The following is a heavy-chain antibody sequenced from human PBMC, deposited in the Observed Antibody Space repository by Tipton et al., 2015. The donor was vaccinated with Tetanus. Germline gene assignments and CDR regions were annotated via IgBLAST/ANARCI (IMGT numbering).Heavy chain of an antibody. V-gene: IGHV4-59*01. J-gene: IGHJ3*02. Sequence: TLSLTCTVSGASISTYYWSWIRQPPGKGLEWIGYIYYSGSTNYNPSLKSRVTISVDTPKNQFSLKLSSVTAADPAVCYCARDRTICSGGSCYGIPGAFDIWGQGTMVTVSS. CDR1: GASISTYY. CDR2: IYYSGST. D-gene: IGHD2-15*01. CDR3: ARDRTICSGGSCYGIPGAFDI.